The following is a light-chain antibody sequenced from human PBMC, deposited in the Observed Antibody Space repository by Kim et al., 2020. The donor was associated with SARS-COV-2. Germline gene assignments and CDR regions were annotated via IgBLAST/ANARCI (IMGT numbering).Light chain of an antibody. Sequence: SPGERVTLSGRASQSVSSNLAWYQQKPGQAPRLLIYGASTRAIGIPARFSGSGSGTEFTLTNSGLQSEDFAVYYCQQYNNWSPLTFGGGTKVDIK. CDR2: GAS. J-gene: IGKJ4*01. V-gene: IGKV3-15*01. CDR1: QSVSSN. CDR3: QQYNNWSPLT.